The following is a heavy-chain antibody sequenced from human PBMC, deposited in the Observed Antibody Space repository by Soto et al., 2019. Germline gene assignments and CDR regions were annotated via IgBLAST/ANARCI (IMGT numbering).Heavy chain of an antibody. CDR1: GYTLSTYG. J-gene: IGHJ4*02. CDR3: AKDYCIGVNCKWDDKALIYLDL. D-gene: IGHD2-15*01. CDR2: ITANNAKI. Sequence: QVSLVQSGAEVRKPGASVKVCCKSSGYTLSTYGIAWVRQAPGQGLEWMGRITANNAKISYPQRFEGRVTLTTDASTNTAYMELRNLRSDDTALYSCAKDYCIGVNCKWDDKALIYLDLRGQVTLITVSS. V-gene: IGHV1-18*01.